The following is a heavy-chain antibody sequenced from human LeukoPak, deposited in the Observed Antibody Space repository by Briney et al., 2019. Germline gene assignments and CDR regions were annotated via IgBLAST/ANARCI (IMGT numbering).Heavy chain of an antibody. CDR1: GFTFSSYA. CDR3: AKDAPPITMVRGVLDY. D-gene: IGHD3-10*01. Sequence: PGGSLRLSYAASGFTFSSYAMSWVRQAPGKGLEWVSAISGSGRSTYYADSVKGRFTISRDNSKNTLYLQMNSLRAEDTAVYYCAKDAPPITMVRGVLDYWGQGTLVTVSS. CDR2: ISGSGRST. J-gene: IGHJ4*02. V-gene: IGHV3-23*01.